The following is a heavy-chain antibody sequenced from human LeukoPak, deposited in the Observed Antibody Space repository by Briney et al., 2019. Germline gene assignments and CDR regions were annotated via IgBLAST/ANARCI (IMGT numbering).Heavy chain of an antibody. Sequence: GGSLRLSCAVSGITLSHYGMSCLRQAPGKGVEGVAGISDSGDSKIYADVVKGRFTTSRDNPKNTLYLQMNSLRAEDTAVYFCAKRGVVIRVILVGFHKEAYYFDSWGQGALVTASS. CDR3: AKRGVVIRVILVGFHKEAYYFDS. J-gene: IGHJ4*02. D-gene: IGHD3-22*01. CDR1: GITLSHYG. V-gene: IGHV3-23*01. CDR2: ISDSGDSK.